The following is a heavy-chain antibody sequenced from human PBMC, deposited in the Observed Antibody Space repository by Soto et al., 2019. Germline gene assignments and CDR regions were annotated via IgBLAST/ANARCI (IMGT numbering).Heavy chain of an antibody. CDR1: GGTFSSYA. CDR3: ARDLQAAPPSENTFDP. D-gene: IGHD6-6*01. CDR2: IIPIFGTA. V-gene: IGHV1-69*06. J-gene: IGHJ5*02. Sequence: SVKVSCKASGGTFSSYAISWVRQAPGQGLEWMGGIIPIFGTANYAQKFQGRVTITADKSTSTAYMELSRLRSEDTAVYYCARDLQAAPPSENTFDPWGQGTLVTVSS.